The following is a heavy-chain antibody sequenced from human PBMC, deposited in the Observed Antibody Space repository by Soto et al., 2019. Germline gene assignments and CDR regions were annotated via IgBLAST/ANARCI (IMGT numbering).Heavy chain of an antibody. CDR1: GYSFTSYW. Sequence: GESLKISCKGSGYSFTSYWISWVRQMPGKGLEWMGRIDPSDSYTNYSPSFQGHVTISADKSISTAYLQWSSLKASDTAMYYCARQRVIGIFSYYCHHSNGIDVRGPAITVTVFS. J-gene: IGHJ6*02. CDR3: ARQRVIGIFSYYCHHSNGIDV. V-gene: IGHV5-10-1*01. D-gene: IGHD1-26*01. CDR2: IDPSDSYT.